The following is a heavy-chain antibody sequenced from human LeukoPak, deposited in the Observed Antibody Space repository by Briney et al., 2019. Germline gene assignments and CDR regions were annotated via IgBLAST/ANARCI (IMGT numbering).Heavy chain of an antibody. CDR1: AFTFSYYG. Sequence: GGSLRLSCAASAFTFSYYGMHWVRQAPGKGLEWVAFIRYDGSNKYYADSVKGRFTISRDNSKNTLYLQMNSLRAEDTAVYYCAKDHAYTMIVVAIDYWGQGTLVTVSS. V-gene: IGHV3-30*02. D-gene: IGHD3-22*01. CDR2: IRYDGSNK. CDR3: AKDHAYTMIVVAIDY. J-gene: IGHJ4*02.